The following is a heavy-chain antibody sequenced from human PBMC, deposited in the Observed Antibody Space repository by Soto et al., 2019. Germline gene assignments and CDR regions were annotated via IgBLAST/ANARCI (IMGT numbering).Heavy chain of an antibody. CDR2: ISPIFGTA. CDR3: ARAGIAAAGTVFDY. Sequence: QVQLVQSGAEVRKPGSSVKFSCKASVVPFTSLAISGVRQAPGQGLEWMGGISPIFGTANYAQKVQGRVKITAEKTTSTAYMELSSLRSEDTAVYYCARAGIAAAGTVFDYWGQGTLVTVSS. V-gene: IGHV1-69*06. CDR1: VVPFTSLA. D-gene: IGHD6-13*01. J-gene: IGHJ4*02.